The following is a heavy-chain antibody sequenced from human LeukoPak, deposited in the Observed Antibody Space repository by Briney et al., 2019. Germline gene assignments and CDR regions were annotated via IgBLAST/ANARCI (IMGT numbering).Heavy chain of an antibody. V-gene: IGHV3-53*04. D-gene: IGHD3/OR15-3a*01. CDR1: GFTVSSNY. J-gene: IGHJ6*02. CDR3: ARGTQEGMDV. Sequence: GGSLRLSCASSGFTVSSNYMSWGRRAPGRGMEWISVIYSGGSTYYADSVKGRFTISRHNSKYTLYLQMNSLRAEDKVVYYCARGTQEGMDVWGQGTTVTVSS. CDR2: IYSGGST.